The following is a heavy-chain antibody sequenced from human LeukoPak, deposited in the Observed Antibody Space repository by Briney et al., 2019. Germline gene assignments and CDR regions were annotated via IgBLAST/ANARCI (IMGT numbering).Heavy chain of an antibody. J-gene: IGHJ4*02. CDR1: GGSISSYY. CDR2: IYKSGST. V-gene: IGHV4-59*01. D-gene: IGHD1-26*01. Sequence: PSETLSLTCSVSGGSISSYYWSWIRQPPGKGVEWIGYIYKSGSTNYNPSLKSRVTISVDTSKNQFSLKLSSVTAADTAVYYCARGGSYYYFDHWGQGTLVTVSS. CDR3: ARGGSYYYFDH.